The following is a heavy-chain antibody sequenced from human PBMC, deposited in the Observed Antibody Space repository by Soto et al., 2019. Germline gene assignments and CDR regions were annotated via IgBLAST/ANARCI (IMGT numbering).Heavy chain of an antibody. V-gene: IGHV3-74*01. J-gene: IGHJ6*03. CDR2: INSDGSST. D-gene: IGHD3-3*01. CDR3: ARDNYDFWSGWESSYYYYYMDV. CDR1: GFTFSSYW. Sequence: GGSLRLSCAASGFTFSSYWMHWVRQAPGKGLVWVSRINSDGSSTSYADSVKGRFTISRDNAKNTLYLQMNSLRAEDTAVYYCARDNYDFWSGWESSYYYYYMDVWGKGTTVTVSS.